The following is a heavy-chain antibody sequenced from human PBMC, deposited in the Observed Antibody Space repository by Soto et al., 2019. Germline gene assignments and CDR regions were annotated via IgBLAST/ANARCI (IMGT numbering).Heavy chain of an antibody. D-gene: IGHD3-16*01. CDR1: GFTFSDYW. V-gene: IGHV3-7*01. CDR2: IKQDEGDK. J-gene: IGHJ5*01. CDR3: ARGTNVDSAYRWFDS. Sequence: EVQLVESGGGLVQPGGSLRLSCTASGFTFSDYWMSWVRQAPGKGLEWVAIIKQDEGDKYYVDPVKGRFTISRDNAENSLYLQMNSLRAEDTAVYYCARGTNVDSAYRWFDSWGQGTLVTVSS.